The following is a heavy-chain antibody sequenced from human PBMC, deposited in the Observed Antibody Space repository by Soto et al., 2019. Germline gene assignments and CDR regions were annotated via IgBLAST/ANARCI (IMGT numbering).Heavy chain of an antibody. CDR3: AKGIVVVVAASPAFDI. CDR2: ISGSGGST. V-gene: IGHV3-23*01. J-gene: IGHJ3*02. CDR1: GFTFSSYA. Sequence: GGSLRLSCAASGFTFSSYAMSWVRQAPGKGLEWVSAISGSGGSTYYADSVKGRFTISRDNSKNTLYLQINSLRAEDTAVYYCAKGIVVVVAASPAFDIWGQGTMVTVSS. D-gene: IGHD2-15*01.